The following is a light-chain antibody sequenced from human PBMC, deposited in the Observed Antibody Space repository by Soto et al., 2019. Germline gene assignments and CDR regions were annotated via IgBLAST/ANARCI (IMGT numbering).Light chain of an antibody. Sequence: EIVLTQFPATLSLSPGEGATLSCRASQSVSSYLAWYQQKRGQAPRIIIYDSSNRATGIPDRFSGSGSGTDFSLIISSLEPEDFAVYYCQKRSNWPLTFGGGTKVDIK. V-gene: IGKV3-11*01. CDR2: DSS. CDR3: QKRSNWPLT. J-gene: IGKJ4*01. CDR1: QSVSSY.